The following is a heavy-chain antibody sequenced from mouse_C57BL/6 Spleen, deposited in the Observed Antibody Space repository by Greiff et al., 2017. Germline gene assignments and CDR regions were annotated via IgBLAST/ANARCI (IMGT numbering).Heavy chain of an antibody. CDR3: ARREDGYYVWFAY. V-gene: IGHV5-9*01. D-gene: IGHD2-3*01. J-gene: IGHJ3*01. Sequence: DVKLVESGGGLVKPGGSLKLSCAASGFTFSSYTMSWVRQTPEKRLEWVATISGGGGNPYYPDSVQGRFTISRDNAKNTLYLQMSSLRSEDTALYYCARREDGYYVWFAYWGQGTLVTVSA. CDR2: ISGGGGNP. CDR1: GFTFSSYT.